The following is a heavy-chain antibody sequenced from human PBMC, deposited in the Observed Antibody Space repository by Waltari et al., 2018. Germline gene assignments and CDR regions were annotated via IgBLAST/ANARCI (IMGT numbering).Heavy chain of an antibody. CDR1: GESSSGYF. D-gene: IGHD4-17*01. J-gene: IGHJ4*02. CDR3: ARGGTVTTRFDF. Sequence: LLKPSETLSLTCVVHGESSSGYFWSWIRLRPGKGLEWIGEINHRGDTNYNPSLDASLKSRLSLSEDTSNNRFSLTIRSVTASDTAVYYCARGGTVTTRFDFWGQGIQVTVSS. V-gene: IGHV4-34*01. CDR2: INHRGDT.